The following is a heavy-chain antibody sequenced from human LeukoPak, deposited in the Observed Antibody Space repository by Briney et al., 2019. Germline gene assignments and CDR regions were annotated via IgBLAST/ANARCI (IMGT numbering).Heavy chain of an antibody. V-gene: IGHV4-31*03. J-gene: IGHJ5*02. CDR2: IYYSGST. Sequence: SETLSLTCTVSGGSISSGGNYWSWIRQHPGKGLEWIGYIYYSGSTYYNPSLKSRVTISLDTSRNQFSLKLTSVTAADTAVYYCARDRWFDPWGQGTLVTVSS. CDR1: GGSISSGGNY. CDR3: ARDRWFDP.